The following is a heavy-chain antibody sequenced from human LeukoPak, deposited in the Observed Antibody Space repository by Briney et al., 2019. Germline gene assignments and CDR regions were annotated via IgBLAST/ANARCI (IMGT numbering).Heavy chain of an antibody. CDR1: GYTFTSYY. J-gene: IGHJ4*02. CDR2: INPSGGST. V-gene: IGHV1-46*01. D-gene: IGHD6-13*01. CDR3: ARARSSWRFDY. Sequence: GASVEVSCKASGYTFTSYYVHWVRQAPGQGLEWMGKINPSGGSTSYAQKFQGRVNMTRDTSASTVYMELSSLRSEDTAVYYCARARSSWRFDYWGQGTLVTVSS.